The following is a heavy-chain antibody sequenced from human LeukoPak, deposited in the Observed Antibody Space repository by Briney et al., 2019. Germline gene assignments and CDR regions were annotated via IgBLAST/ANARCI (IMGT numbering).Heavy chain of an antibody. CDR3: ARHPRGITFGGVIVSFDY. CDR2: IYYSGST. D-gene: IGHD3-16*02. Sequence: SETLSLTCTVSGGSISSSSYYWGWIRQPPGKGLEWIGSIYYSGSTYYNPSLKSRVTISVDTSKNQFSLKLSYVTAADTAVYYCARHPRGITFGGVIVSFDYWGQGTLVTVSS. V-gene: IGHV4-39*01. CDR1: GGSISSSSYY. J-gene: IGHJ4*02.